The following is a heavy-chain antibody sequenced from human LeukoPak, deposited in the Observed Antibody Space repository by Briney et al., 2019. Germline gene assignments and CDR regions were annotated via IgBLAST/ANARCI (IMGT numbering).Heavy chain of an antibody. J-gene: IGHJ4*02. V-gene: IGHV4-39*07. CDR1: GGSISGSTYY. D-gene: IGHD1-26*01. CDR3: ARGRIVGATIFDY. Sequence: SETLSLTCIVSGGSISGSTYYWGWIRQPPGKGLEWIASISYSGSTYYNPSLKSRVTISVDTSKNQFSLKLSSVTAADTAVYYCARGRIVGATIFDYWGQGTLVTVSS. CDR2: ISYSGST.